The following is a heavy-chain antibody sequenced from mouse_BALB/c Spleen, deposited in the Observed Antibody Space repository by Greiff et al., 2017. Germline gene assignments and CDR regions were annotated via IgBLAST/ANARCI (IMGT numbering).Heavy chain of an antibody. CDR1: GYSITIDYA. J-gene: IGHJ4*01. CDR2: ISYSGST. V-gene: IGHV3-2*02. Sequence: EVMLVESGPGLVKPSQSLSLTCTVTGYSITIDYAWNWIRQFPGNKLEWMGYISYSGSTSYNPSLKSRISITRDTSKNQFFLQLNSVTTEDTATYYCARSGFGTMDYWGQGTSVTVSS. CDR3: ARSGFGTMDY. D-gene: IGHD3-1*01.